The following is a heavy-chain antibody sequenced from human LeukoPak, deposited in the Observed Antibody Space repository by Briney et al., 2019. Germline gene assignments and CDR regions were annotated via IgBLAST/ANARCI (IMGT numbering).Heavy chain of an antibody. J-gene: IGHJ4*02. CDR3: ARRPYSSSWYYFDY. Sequence: GGSLRLSCAASGFTFSSYSMTWVRQAPGKGLDWVSYISSSGSSIHYADSVKGRFTISRDNAKNSLYLQMNSLRADDTAVYYCARRPYSSSWYYFDYWGQGTLVTVSS. CDR1: GFTFSSYS. V-gene: IGHV3-48*04. D-gene: IGHD6-13*01. CDR2: ISSSGSSI.